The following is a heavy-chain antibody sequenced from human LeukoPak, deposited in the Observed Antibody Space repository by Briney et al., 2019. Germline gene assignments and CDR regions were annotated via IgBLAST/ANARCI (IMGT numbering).Heavy chain of an antibody. CDR3: AKAGYSSSWRSWFDP. Sequence: PGGSLRLPCAASGFTFSSYAMSWVRQAPGKGLEWVSAISGSGGSTYYADSVKGRFTISRDNSKNTLYLQMNSLRAEDTAVYYCAKAGYSSSWRSWFDPWGQGTLVTVSS. D-gene: IGHD6-13*01. V-gene: IGHV3-23*01. CDR2: ISGSGGST. J-gene: IGHJ5*02. CDR1: GFTFSSYA.